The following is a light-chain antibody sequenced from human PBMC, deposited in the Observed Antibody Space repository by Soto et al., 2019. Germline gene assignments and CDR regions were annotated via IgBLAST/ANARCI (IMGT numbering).Light chain of an antibody. J-gene: IGKJ1*01. CDR3: QQHNNWPRT. CDR1: QSVSSN. CDR2: GAS. V-gene: IGKV3-15*01. Sequence: EIVMTQSPATLSVSPGERATLSCRASQSVSSNLAWYQQKPGQPPRLLIYGASTRATGIPARFSGSGSGTEFTLTINSLQSEDFAVYYCQQHNNWPRTFGQGTKVDIK.